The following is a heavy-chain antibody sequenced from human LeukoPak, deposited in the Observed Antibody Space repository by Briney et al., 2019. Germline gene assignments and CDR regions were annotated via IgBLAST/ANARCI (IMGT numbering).Heavy chain of an antibody. D-gene: IGHD2-8*02. J-gene: IGHJ4*02. CDR3: ASLVSWPLVPN. Sequence: PSETPSLTCAVYGGPFSGYYWSWIRQPPGKGLEWIGEINHSGSTNYNPSLKSRVTISVDTSKNQFSLKLSSVTAADTAVYYCASLVSWPLVPNWGQGTLVTVSS. V-gene: IGHV4-34*01. CDR2: INHSGST. CDR1: GGPFSGYY.